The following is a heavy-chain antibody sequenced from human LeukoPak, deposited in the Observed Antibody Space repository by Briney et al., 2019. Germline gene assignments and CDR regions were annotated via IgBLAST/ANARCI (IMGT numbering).Heavy chain of an antibody. Sequence: PGGSLRLSCTASGFSFSGHWMHWARQLPGKGLVWVSRISPTGSTTSYADSVKGRFTISRDNAKNSLYLQMNSLRAEDTALYYCAKDRAFISGWYFDYWGQGTLVTVSS. CDR2: ISPTGSTT. V-gene: IGHV3-74*01. CDR3: AKDRAFISGWYFDY. D-gene: IGHD6-19*01. J-gene: IGHJ4*02. CDR1: GFSFSGHW.